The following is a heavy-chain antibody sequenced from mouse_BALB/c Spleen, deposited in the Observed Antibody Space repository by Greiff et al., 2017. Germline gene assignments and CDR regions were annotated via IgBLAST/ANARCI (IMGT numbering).Heavy chain of an antibody. CDR2: IYPGDGDT. CDR3: ARRRAYDYDEFAY. J-gene: IGHJ3*01. CDR1: GYTFTSYW. V-gene: IGHV1-87*01. D-gene: IGHD2-4*01. Sequence: QVQLQQSGAELARPGASVKLSCKASGYTFTSYWMQWVKQRPGQGLEWIGAIYPGDGDTRYTQKFKGKATLTADKSSSTAYMQLSSLASEDSAVYYCARRRAYDYDEFAYWGQGTLVTVSA.